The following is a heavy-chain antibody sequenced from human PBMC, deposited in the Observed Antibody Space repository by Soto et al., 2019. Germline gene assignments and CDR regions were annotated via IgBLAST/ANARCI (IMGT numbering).Heavy chain of an antibody. CDR3: ARRRGYSYGYVDYYYGMDV. CDR2: IYPGDSDT. Sequence: SGESLKISCKGSGYSFTSYWIGWVRQMPGKGLEWMGIIYPGDSDTRYSPSFQGQVTISADKSISTAYLQWSSLKASDTAMYYCARRRGYSYGYVDYYYGMDVWGQGTTVTVSS. V-gene: IGHV5-51*01. D-gene: IGHD5-18*01. CDR1: GYSFTSYW. J-gene: IGHJ6*02.